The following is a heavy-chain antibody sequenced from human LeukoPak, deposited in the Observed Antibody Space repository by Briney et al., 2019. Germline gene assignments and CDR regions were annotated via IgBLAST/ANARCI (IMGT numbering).Heavy chain of an antibody. CDR3: ARAGSHRNSGYDY. D-gene: IGHD5-12*01. V-gene: IGHV3-48*04. CDR2: ISSSSSTM. CDR1: GVTFSNYS. J-gene: IGHJ4*02. Sequence: GGSLRLSCAASGVTFSNYSMNWVRQAPGKGLEWVSYISSSSSTMYYPDSVRGRFTISRDNAKNSLYLQMNSLRAEDTAVYYCARAGSHRNSGYDYWGQGTLVTVSS.